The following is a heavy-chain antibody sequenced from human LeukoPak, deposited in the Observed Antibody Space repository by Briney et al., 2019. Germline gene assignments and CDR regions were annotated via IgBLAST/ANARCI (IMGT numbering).Heavy chain of an antibody. CDR1: GFTFSSYS. Sequence: GGSLRLSCAASGFTFSSYSMNWVRQAPGKGLEWVSYISSSSSTIYYADSVKGRFTISRDNAKNSLYLQINSLRAEDTAVYYCARDASESGSYMLNNWFDPWGQGTLVTVSS. CDR3: ARDASESGSYMLNNWFDP. V-gene: IGHV3-48*04. CDR2: ISSSSSTI. D-gene: IGHD1-26*01. J-gene: IGHJ5*02.